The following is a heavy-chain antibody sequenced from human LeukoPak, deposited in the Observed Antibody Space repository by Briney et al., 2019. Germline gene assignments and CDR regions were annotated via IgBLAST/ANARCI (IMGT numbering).Heavy chain of an antibody. CDR3: ARGGILVVPAARNWFHP. CDR2: INHSGST. J-gene: IGHJ5*02. CDR1: GGSFSGYY. D-gene: IGHD2-2*01. Sequence: SETLSLTYAVYGGSFSGYYWSWIRQPPGKGLEWIGEINHSGSTNYNPSLKSRVTISVDTPKNQFSLKLNSVTAADTAVYYCARGGILVVPAARNWFHPWGQGTLVTVSS. V-gene: IGHV4-34*01.